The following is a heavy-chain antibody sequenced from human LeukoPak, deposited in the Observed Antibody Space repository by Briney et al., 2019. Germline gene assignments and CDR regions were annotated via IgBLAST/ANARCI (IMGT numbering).Heavy chain of an antibody. CDR2: INHSGST. J-gene: IGHJ3*02. Sequence: SETLSLTCAVYGGSFSGYYWSWIRQPPGKGLEWIGEINHSGSTNYNPSLKSRVTISVDTSKNQFSLKLSSVTAADTAVYYCAREKIVVVPAAIARRPGAFDIWGQGTMVTVSS. D-gene: IGHD2-2*01. CDR1: GGSFSGYY. V-gene: IGHV4-34*01. CDR3: AREKIVVVPAAIARRPGAFDI.